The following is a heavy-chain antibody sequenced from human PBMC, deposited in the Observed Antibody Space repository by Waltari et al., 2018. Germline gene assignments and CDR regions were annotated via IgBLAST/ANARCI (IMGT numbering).Heavy chain of an antibody. J-gene: IGHJ6*03. CDR3: ARGHPFTIVSPRYYYYYYMDV. Sequence: QVQLQESGPGLVKPSETLSLTCTVSGGSINNYYWSWIRPPTGKGLEWIGYIYYSGNTIYNPSLESRVTMSADTSKNQFSLKLSSVTAADMAVYYCARGHPFTIVSPRYYYYYYMDVWDKGTAVTVSS. CDR1: GGSINNYY. CDR2: IYYSGNT. D-gene: IGHD3-9*01. V-gene: IGHV4-59*12.